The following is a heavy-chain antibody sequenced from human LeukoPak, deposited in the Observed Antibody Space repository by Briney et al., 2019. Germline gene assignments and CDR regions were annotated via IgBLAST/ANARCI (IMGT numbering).Heavy chain of an antibody. CDR3: ARVGTEYFDWLLYHAYFDY. CDR2: IYYSGST. D-gene: IGHD3-9*01. CDR1: GGSISSSSYY. J-gene: IGHJ4*02. Sequence: SETLSLTCTVSGGSISSSSYYWGWIRQPPGKGLEWIGSIYYSGSTYYNPSLKSRVTISVDTSKNQFSLKLSSVTAAGTAVYYCARVGTEYFDWLLYHAYFDYWGQGTLVTVSS. V-gene: IGHV4-39*07.